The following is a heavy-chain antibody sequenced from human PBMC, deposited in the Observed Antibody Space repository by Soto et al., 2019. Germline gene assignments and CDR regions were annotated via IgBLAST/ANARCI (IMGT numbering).Heavy chain of an antibody. D-gene: IGHD3-10*01. V-gene: IGHV4-34*01. CDR2: INHSGST. J-gene: IGHJ5*02. CDR1: GWPFGGYY. Sequence: SETLSLPCALYGWPFGGYYWSGIRQPPGKGLEWIGEINHSGSTNYNPSLKSRVTISVDTSKNQCSLKLSSVTAADTAVYYCARRSGGPGISLVRGVIMPIKTWFDPWGQATLVTLSS. CDR3: ARRSGGPGISLVRGVIMPIKTWFDP.